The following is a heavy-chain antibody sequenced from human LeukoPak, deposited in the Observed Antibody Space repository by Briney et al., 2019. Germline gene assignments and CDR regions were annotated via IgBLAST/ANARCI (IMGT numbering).Heavy chain of an antibody. V-gene: IGHV1-8*01. CDR2: MNPNSGNT. J-gene: IGHJ4*02. CDR1: GYTFTSYD. D-gene: IGHD3-10*01. CDR3: ARGRDWGDSEDFDY. Sequence: ASVKVSCKAFGYTFTSYDINWVRQATGQGLEWMGWMNPNSGNTGYAQKFQGRVTMTRNTSISTAYMELSSLRSEDTAVYYCARGRDWGDSEDFDYWGQGTLVTVSS.